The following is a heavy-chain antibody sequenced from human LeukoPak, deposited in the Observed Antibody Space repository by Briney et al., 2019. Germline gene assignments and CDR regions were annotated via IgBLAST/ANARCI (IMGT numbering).Heavy chain of an antibody. D-gene: IGHD2-15*01. CDR3: ARDFGLRCSGGTCYSVYYYGMDV. Sequence: GGSLRLSCSASGFSFSNYAMYWVRQAPGKGLEWVANIKQGGSEKYYVDSVMGRFTISRDNAKNSLYLQMNSLRAEDTAVYYCARDFGLRCSGGTCYSVYYYGMDVWGKGTTVTVSS. CDR2: IKQGGSEK. J-gene: IGHJ6*04. CDR1: GFSFSNYA. V-gene: IGHV3-7*03.